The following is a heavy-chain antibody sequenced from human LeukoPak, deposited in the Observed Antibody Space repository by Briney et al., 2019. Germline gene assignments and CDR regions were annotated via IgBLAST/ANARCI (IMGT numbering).Heavy chain of an antibody. CDR2: ISSSSSYI. Sequence: GGSLRLSCAAAGFTFDTYPMYWVRQAPGKGLEWVSSISSSSSYIYYADSVKGRFTISRDNAKNSLYLQMNSLRAEDTAVYYCARVHPYCTNGVCYSSRLGGYCSGGSCYSPYFDYWGQGTLVTVSS. J-gene: IGHJ4*02. V-gene: IGHV3-21*01. CDR3: ARVHPYCTNGVCYSSRLGGYCSGGSCYSPYFDY. CDR1: GFTFDTYP. D-gene: IGHD2-15*01.